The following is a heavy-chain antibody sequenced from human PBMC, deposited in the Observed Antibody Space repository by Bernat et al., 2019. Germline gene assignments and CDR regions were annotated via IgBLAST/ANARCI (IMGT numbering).Heavy chain of an antibody. D-gene: IGHD3-16*01. CDR2: IYSGGRT. CDR1: GFTVGANY. J-gene: IGHJ4*02. CDR3: ARDDGKGGPFDY. V-gene: IGHV3-66*01. Sequence: EVQLVVSGGGLVQPGGSLRLSCAVSGFTVGANYMNWVRQAPGKGLEWVSVIYSGGRTYYADSVKGRFTISRDNSQNTLYLQMSSLRAEDTAVYYCARDDGKGGPFDYWGQGALVTVSS.